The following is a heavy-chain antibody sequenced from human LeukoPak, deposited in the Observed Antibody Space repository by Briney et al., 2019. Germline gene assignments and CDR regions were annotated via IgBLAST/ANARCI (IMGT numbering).Heavy chain of an antibody. CDR3: AKGATSGYYGDFDY. Sequence: GGSLRLSCAASGFTFSNFAMSWVRQAPGKGLEWVSTLSRSADSTYYADSVRGRFTISRDNSKNTLFLQMNSLRAEDTALYHCAKGATSGYYGDFDYWGQGTLVTVSS. CDR1: GFTFSNFA. V-gene: IGHV3-23*01. J-gene: IGHJ4*02. D-gene: IGHD3-22*01. CDR2: LSRSADST.